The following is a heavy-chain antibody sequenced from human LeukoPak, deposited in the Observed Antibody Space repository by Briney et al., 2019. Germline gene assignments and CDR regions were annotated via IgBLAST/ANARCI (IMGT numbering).Heavy chain of an antibody. J-gene: IGHJ4*02. Sequence: GSLELSFAASGFPFSSYAMSWVRPGPGKGLEWVSGICGSGGSTYYADSVKGRFTISRDNSKNTLYLQMNSLRAEDTALYYCAKGLISYYVDYWGQGTLVTVSS. V-gene: IGHV3-23*01. CDR2: ICGSGGST. D-gene: IGHD3-10*01. CDR1: GFPFSSYA. CDR3: AKGLISYYVDY.